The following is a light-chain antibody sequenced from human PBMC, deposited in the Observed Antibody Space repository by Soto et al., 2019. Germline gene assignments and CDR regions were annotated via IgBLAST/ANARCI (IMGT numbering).Light chain of an antibody. J-gene: IGLJ2*01. Sequence: QSALTQPASVSGSPGQSITISCTGTTSDVGGYNYVSWYQQHPGKAPKLRIYEISKRPSGVSNRFSGSQSGNTASLTISGLQAEDEADYYCRSYTSSSTLVVCVGGTPLNVL. V-gene: IGLV2-14*01. CDR1: TSDVGGYNY. CDR3: RSYTSSSTLVV. CDR2: EIS.